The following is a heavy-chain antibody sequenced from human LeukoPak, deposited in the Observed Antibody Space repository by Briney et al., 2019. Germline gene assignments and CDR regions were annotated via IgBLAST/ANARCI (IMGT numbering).Heavy chain of an antibody. CDR3: AKGDTS. CDR2: IQFDGSSK. V-gene: IGHV3-30*02. J-gene: IGHJ4*02. CDR1: GFTFSTYA. Sequence: PGGSLRLSCAASGFTFSTYAMHWVRQAPGKGLEWVAFIQFDGSSKYYADSVKGRFTISRDNSKNTLYLQMNSLRAEGTAVYYCAKGDTSWGQGTLVTVSS. D-gene: IGHD2/OR15-2a*01.